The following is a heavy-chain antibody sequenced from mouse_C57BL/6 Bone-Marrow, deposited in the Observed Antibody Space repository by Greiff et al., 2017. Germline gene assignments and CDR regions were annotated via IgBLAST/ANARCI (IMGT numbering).Heavy chain of an antibody. CDR3: VRSYTSLGAMDY. CDR1: GYSFTDYC. J-gene: IGHJ4*01. V-gene: IGHV1-37*01. Sequence: VQLQQSGPELVKPGASVKISCKASGYSFTDYCMNWVKQSHGKSLEWIGRINPYNGDTFYNQKFKGKATLTVDTSSTTVHMELLRLTSENSAVYYCVRSYTSLGAMDYWGQGTSLTVSP. D-gene: IGHD2-12*01. CDR2: INPYNGDT.